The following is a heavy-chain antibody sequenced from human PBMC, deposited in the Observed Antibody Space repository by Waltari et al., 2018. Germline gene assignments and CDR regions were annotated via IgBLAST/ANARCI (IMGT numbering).Heavy chain of an antibody. V-gene: IGHV1-69*10. J-gene: IGHJ6*03. CDR2: IIPILGIA. CDR1: GGTFSSYA. CDR3: ATLGAEGGMDYYYYMDV. Sequence: SVKVSCKASGGTFSSYAISWVRQAPGQGLEWMGGIIPILGIANYAQKFQGRVTITADKSTSTAYMELSSLRSEDTAVYYCATLGAEGGMDYYYYMDVWGKGTTVTVSS. D-gene: IGHD3-3*01.